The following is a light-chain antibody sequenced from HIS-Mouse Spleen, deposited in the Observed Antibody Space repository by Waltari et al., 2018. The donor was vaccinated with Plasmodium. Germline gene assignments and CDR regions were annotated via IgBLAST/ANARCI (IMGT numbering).Light chain of an antibody. J-gene: IGLJ2*01. CDR2: DNN. CDR3: GTWDSSLSAGVV. V-gene: IGLV1-51*01. CDR1: SSHIGNNY. Sequence: QSVLTQPPSVSAAPGQKVTISCPGSSSHIGNNYVSRYQQLPGTAPKLLIYDNNKRPSGIPDRFSGSKSGTSATLGITGLQTGDEADYYCGTWDSSLSAGVVFGGGTKLTVL.